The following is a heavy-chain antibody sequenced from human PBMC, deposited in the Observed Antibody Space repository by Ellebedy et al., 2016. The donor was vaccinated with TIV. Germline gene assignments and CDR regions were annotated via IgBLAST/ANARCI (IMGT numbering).Heavy chain of an antibody. J-gene: IGHJ6*02. CDR3: ARDLDYYYGMDV. CDR2: SSSSSYYI. Sequence: GESLKISCAASGFTFSSYSMNWVRQAPGKGLEWVSSSSSSSYYIYYADSVKSRFTFSRDNAKNSLYLQMNSLRAEDTAVYYCARDLDYYYGMDVWGQGTTVTVSS. CDR1: GFTFSSYS. V-gene: IGHV3-21*01.